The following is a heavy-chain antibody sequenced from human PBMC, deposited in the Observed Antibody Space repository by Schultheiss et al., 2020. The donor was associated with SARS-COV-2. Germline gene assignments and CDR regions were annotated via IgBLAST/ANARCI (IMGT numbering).Heavy chain of an antibody. CDR2: ISWNSGSI. D-gene: IGHD6-13*01. CDR1: GFTFSDYY. CDR3: AKDSIAAAGYNYYYYGMDV. Sequence: GGSLRLSCAASGFTFSDYYMSWIRQAPGKGLEWVSGISWNSGSIGYADSVKGRFTISRDNAKNSLYLQMNSLRAEDTALYYCAKDSIAAAGYNYYYYGMDVWGQGTTVTVSS. J-gene: IGHJ6*02. V-gene: IGHV3-9*01.